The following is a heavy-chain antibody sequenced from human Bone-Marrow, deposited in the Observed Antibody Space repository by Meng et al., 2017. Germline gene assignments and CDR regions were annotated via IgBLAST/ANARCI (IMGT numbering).Heavy chain of an antibody. J-gene: IGHJ2*01. Sequence: VQLQESGPGLVKPSKTLSLTCTDCGGAISSGNPYWSWIRQHPGKGLEYIGSIYYSGSTYYNPSLKMQVIISVDMSKNQFTLRLNTVTAADTAVYYCASLYGDSSVWYLDLWGRGTLVTVSS. D-gene: IGHD4-17*01. CDR3: ASLYGDSSVWYLDL. CDR2: IYYSGST. CDR1: GGAISSGNPY. V-gene: IGHV4-31*01.